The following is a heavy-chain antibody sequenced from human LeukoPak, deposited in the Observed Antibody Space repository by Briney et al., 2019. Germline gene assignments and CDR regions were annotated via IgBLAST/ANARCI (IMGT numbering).Heavy chain of an antibody. D-gene: IGHD6-19*01. CDR2: ISSSSSTI. Sequence: PGGSLRLSCAASGFTFSSYSMNWVRQAPGKGLEWVSYISSSSSTIYYADSVKGRFTISRDNAKNSLNLQMNSLRAEDTAVYYCAPSSGSQQIDYWGQGTLVTVSS. CDR3: APSSGSQQIDY. J-gene: IGHJ4*02. CDR1: GFTFSSYS. V-gene: IGHV3-48*01.